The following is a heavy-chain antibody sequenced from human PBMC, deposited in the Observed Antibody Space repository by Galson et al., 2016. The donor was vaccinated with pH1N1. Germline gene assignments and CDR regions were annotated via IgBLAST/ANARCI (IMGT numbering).Heavy chain of an antibody. J-gene: IGHJ3*02. Sequence: QSGAEVKKPGDSLKIPCKASGYSFTNYWIGWVRQMPGKGLEWMGIIYPADSDTRYSPSFQGRVTISADSSISTTYLRWSSLKASDTAMYYCERQVGHVRAVSDAFDMWGQGTMVTVSS. CDR3: ERQVGHVRAVSDAFDM. CDR1: GYSFTNYW. D-gene: IGHD3-10*02. V-gene: IGHV5-51*01. CDR2: IYPADSDT.